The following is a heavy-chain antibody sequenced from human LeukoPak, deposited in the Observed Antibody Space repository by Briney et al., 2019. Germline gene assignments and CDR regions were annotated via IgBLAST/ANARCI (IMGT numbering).Heavy chain of an antibody. Sequence: PSETLSLTCTVSGGSISSSSYYWGWIRQPPGKGLEWIGSIYYSGGTYYNPSLKSRVTISVDTSKNQFSLKLSSVTAADTAVYYCARDRHYDSCGLDFWGQGTLVTVSS. CDR3: ARDRHYDSCGLDF. V-gene: IGHV4-39*02. CDR1: GGSISSSSYY. D-gene: IGHD3-22*01. CDR2: IYYSGGT. J-gene: IGHJ4*02.